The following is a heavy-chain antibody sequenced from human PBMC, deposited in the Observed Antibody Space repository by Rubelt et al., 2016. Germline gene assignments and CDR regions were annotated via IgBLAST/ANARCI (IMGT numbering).Heavy chain of an antibody. J-gene: IGHJ4*02. V-gene: IGHV3-23*01. D-gene: IGHD6-19*01. CDR3: AKGQIAVAGMIDY. Sequence: TSYAMSWVRQAPGKGLEWVSAISGSGGSTYYADSVKGRFTISRDNSKNTLYLQMNSLRAEDTAVYYCAKGQIAVAGMIDYWGQGTLVTVSS. CDR1: TSYA. CDR2: ISGSGGST.